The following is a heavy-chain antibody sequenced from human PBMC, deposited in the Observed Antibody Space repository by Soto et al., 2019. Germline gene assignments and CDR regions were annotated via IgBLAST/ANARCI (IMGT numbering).Heavy chain of an antibody. D-gene: IGHD5-18*01. Sequence: QITLKESGPTRVKPTQTLALTCTFSGFSLTTSGVGVGWIRKTPGKALEVLAVIYWDDDKRYNPSLKNRLTITKDTSKNQVVLIMADMDPVDTATYFCAHRGYMYGNWDHGYFDYWGQGTLVTVSS. V-gene: IGHV2-5*02. CDR2: IYWDDDK. CDR1: GFSLTTSGVG. CDR3: AHRGYMYGNWDHGYFDY. J-gene: IGHJ4*02.